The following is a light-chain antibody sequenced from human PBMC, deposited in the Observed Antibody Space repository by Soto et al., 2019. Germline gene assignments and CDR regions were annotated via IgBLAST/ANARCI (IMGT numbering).Light chain of an antibody. J-gene: IGKJ1*01. CDR2: GAS. CDR3: HQYGSSPQT. V-gene: IGKV3-20*01. Sequence: EVVFTQSPGTLSLSPGERATLFCRASQSVTNNYFAWYKQKPGQAPRLLIYGASRRATGIPDRFTGSGSGTDFTLTISRLEPEDFAVFYCHQYGSSPQTFGQGTKVDI. CDR1: QSVTNNY.